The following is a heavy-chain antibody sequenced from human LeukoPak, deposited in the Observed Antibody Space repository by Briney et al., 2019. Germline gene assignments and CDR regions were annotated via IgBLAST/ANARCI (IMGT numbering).Heavy chain of an antibody. Sequence: PGGSLRLSCAASGFTFSSYAMSWVRQAPGKGLEWVSAISGSGGSTYYADSVKGRFTISRDNSKNTLYLQMNSLRAEDTAVYYCAKLPYDFWSGYYFSYFDYWGQGTLVTVSS. CDR3: AKLPYDFWSGYYFSYFDY. CDR2: ISGSGGST. CDR1: GFTFSSYA. D-gene: IGHD3-3*01. V-gene: IGHV3-23*01. J-gene: IGHJ4*02.